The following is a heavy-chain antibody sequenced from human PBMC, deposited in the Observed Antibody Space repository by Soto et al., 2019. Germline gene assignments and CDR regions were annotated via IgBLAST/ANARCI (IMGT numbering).Heavy chain of an antibody. CDR2: IYVSGST. Sequence: QVQLQESSPGLVKPSETLFLTCPVSGDSISSFYWRWIRQTAGKGREWLWRIYVSGSTDYNPALRSRVSMSVDRSKDQFSLKLTSVTAADKAVYYCVREWSGGGCSSGYGMYVCGEGTTVTVSS. D-gene: IGHD2-21*01. CDR1: GDSISSFY. CDR3: VREWSGGGCSSGYGMYV. J-gene: IGHJ6*04. V-gene: IGHV4-4*07.